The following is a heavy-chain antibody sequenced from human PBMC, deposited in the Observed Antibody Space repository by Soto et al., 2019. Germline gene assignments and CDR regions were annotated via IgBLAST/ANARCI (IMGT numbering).Heavy chain of an antibody. Sequence: GGSLRLSCTASGFTCSYSLMTWVRQAPGKGLEWVARIKPDESEKKYADSVKGRFSISRDNAKNSMYLQMDSLRGEDTAVYYCVRGGSNYASWGQGTLVTVSS. CDR2: IKPDESEK. D-gene: IGHD4-4*01. CDR1: GFTCSYSL. V-gene: IGHV3-7*01. J-gene: IGHJ5*02. CDR3: VRGGSNYAS.